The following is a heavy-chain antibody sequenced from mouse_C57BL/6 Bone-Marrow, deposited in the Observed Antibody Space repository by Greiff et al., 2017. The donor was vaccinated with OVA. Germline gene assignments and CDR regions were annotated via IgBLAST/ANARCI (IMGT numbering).Heavy chain of an antibody. CDR2: IWWDDDT. V-gene: IGHV8-8*01. CDR1: GFSLSTFGMG. Sequence: QVTLKESGPGILQPSQTLSLTCSFSGFSLSTFGMGVGWIRQPSGKGLEWLAHIWWDDDTYYNPALKSPLTISKDTSKNQVFLKIANVDTADTATYYCALPRPYPVLYFDYWGQGTTLTVSS. CDR3: ALPRPYPVLYFDY. J-gene: IGHJ2*01.